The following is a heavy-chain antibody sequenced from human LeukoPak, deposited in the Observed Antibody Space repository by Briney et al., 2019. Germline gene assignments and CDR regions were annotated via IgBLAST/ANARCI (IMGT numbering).Heavy chain of an antibody. CDR2: ISWNSVSI. CDR3: VRGDWGSGY. V-gene: IGHV3-9*01. J-gene: IGHJ4*02. CDR1: GFTFDDYT. Sequence: SLRLSCAASGFTFDDYTMHWVRLAPGKGLEWVSGISWNSVSIVYADSVKGRFTISRDNAKNSLYLQMNSLRAEDTAVYYCVRGDWGSGYWGQGTLVTVSS. D-gene: IGHD7-27*01.